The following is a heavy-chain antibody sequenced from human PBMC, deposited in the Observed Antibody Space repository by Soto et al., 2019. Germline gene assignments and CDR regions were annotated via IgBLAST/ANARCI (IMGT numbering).Heavy chain of an antibody. CDR2: VKSKTHGGTT. Sequence: GGSMKLSCAACGFTLSNAGVNGVRQAQGKGLEWVGRVKSKTHGGTTDFAASVKGRFAISRDDSISMAFMRMNSLKIEDTAVYYCTTDSYITVTPVRLDYWGHGTLVTVSS. V-gene: IGHV3-15*07. D-gene: IGHD4-4*01. CDR1: GFTLSNAG. CDR3: TTDSYITVTPVRLDY. J-gene: IGHJ4*01.